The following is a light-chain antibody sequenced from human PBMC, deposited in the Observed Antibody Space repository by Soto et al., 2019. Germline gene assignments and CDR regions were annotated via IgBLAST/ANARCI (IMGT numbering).Light chain of an antibody. V-gene: IGKV3-11*01. CDR1: QSVSSY. CDR3: QQRSNWPWT. CDR2: DAS. J-gene: IGKJ3*01. Sequence: EIVFTQSPATLSLSAVERATLSCRASQSVSSYLAWYQPKPGTAPRLLIYDASNRATGIPARFSGSGSGTEFTLPIRSLEPEDFAVYSCQQRSNWPWTFGPGTKVDTK.